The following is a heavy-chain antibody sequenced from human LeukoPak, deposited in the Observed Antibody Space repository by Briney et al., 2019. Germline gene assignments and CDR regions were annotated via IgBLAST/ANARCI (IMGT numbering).Heavy chain of an antibody. J-gene: IGHJ3*02. D-gene: IGHD5-24*01. CDR1: GGSISSYY. Sequence: SETLSLTCTVSGGSISSYYWSWIRQHPGRGLEWIGYIYYSGSSYYNPSLKSRVTISVDTSKNQFSLKLSSVTAADTAVYYCARTRDGYSGDAFDIWGQGTMVTVSS. CDR3: ARTRDGYSGDAFDI. CDR2: IYYSGSS. V-gene: IGHV4-59*06.